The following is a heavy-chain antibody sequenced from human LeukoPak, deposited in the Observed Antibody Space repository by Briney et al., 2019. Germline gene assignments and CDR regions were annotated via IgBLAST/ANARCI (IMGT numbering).Heavy chain of an antibody. CDR1: GYIFTNYD. CDR3: TRDVMVGTGIALDV. V-gene: IGHV1-3*01. Sequence: ASVKVSCKASGYIFTNYDIYWVRQAPGQRLEWMGWIIVGKGNTRYSQKFQGRVIITSDTSASTAYMELSSLRSEDTAVYYCTRDVMVGTGIALDVWGQGTMVTVPS. J-gene: IGHJ3*01. D-gene: IGHD4-23*01. CDR2: IIVGKGNT.